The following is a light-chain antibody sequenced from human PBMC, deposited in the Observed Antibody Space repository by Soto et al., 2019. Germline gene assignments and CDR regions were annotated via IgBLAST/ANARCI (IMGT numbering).Light chain of an antibody. Sequence: QSALTQPPSASGSPGQSVAISCTGTSSDVGGYDYVSWYQQHPGKAPKLMIYDVGKRPSGVPDRFSGSKSGNTASLTVSGLQAEDEADYYCSSYAGTYIVFGTGTKLTVL. CDR1: SSDVGGYDY. V-gene: IGLV2-8*01. CDR2: DVG. J-gene: IGLJ1*01. CDR3: SSYAGTYIV.